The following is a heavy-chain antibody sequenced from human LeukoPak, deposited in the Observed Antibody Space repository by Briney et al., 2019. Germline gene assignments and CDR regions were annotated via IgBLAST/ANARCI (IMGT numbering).Heavy chain of an antibody. CDR2: ISYDGSNK. V-gene: IGHV3-30-3*01. J-gene: IGHJ4*02. D-gene: IGHD1-26*01. Sequence: GGSLRLSCGASGFTFSSYAMHWVRQAPGKGLEWVAVISYDGSNKYYADSVKGRFTISRDNSKNTLYLQMNSLRAEDTAVYYCARDIEVAEVGATGYWGQGTLVTVSS. CDR1: GFTFSSYA. CDR3: ARDIEVAEVGATGY.